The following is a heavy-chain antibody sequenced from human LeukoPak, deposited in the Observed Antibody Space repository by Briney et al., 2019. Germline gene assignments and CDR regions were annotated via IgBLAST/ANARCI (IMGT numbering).Heavy chain of an antibody. CDR1: GFTFSSYA. CDR2: ISGSDGST. Sequence: GGSLRLSCAASGFTFSSYAMSWVRQAPGKGLEWVSAISGSDGSTFYADSVKGRFTISRDNSKNTLYLQMNSLRAEDTAAYYCAKVKPTVTTNYFDHWGQGTLVTVSS. D-gene: IGHD4-17*01. J-gene: IGHJ4*02. CDR3: AKVKPTVTTNYFDH. V-gene: IGHV3-23*01.